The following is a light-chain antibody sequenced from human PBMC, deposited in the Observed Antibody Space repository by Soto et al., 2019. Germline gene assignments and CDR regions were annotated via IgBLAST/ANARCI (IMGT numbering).Light chain of an antibody. CDR2: DYD. V-gene: IGLV1-51*01. Sequence: QAVMTQPHSGSAAPEQRVTISCSGTSSNIGGNSVSWYQQLPGTTPKLLIYDYDKRPSGIPDRCSGSKSGTAATLGITGFQSGDEAEYYCGSWYSRLSAYVFGTGTKLTVL. J-gene: IGLJ1*01. CDR1: SSNIGGNS. CDR3: GSWYSRLSAYV.